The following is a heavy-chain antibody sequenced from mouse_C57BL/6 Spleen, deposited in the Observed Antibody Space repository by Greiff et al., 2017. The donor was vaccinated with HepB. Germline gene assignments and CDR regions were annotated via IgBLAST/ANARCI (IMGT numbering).Heavy chain of an antibody. CDR2: IYPRDGST. CDR1: GYTFTSYD. CDR3: AGEEIYYDYDETWFAY. D-gene: IGHD2-4*01. Sequence: QVHVKQSGPELVKPGASVKLSCKASGYTFTSYDINWVKQRPGQGLEWIGWIYPRDGSTKYNEKFKGKATLTVDTSSSTAYMELHSLTSEDSAVYFCAGEEIYYDYDETWFAYWGQGTLVTVSA. J-gene: IGHJ3*01. V-gene: IGHV1-85*01.